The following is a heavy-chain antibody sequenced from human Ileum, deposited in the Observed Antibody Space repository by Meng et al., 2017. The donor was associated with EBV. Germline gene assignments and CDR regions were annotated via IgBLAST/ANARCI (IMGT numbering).Heavy chain of an antibody. D-gene: IGHD3-16*01. CDR1: GYSFINHD. V-gene: IGHV1-8*02. J-gene: IGHJ5*02. CDR2: MNSNSGNT. CDR3: ARGSGAGGRDWFDP. Sequence: QVLVLTSGVWGKKPGSSVKVSCKASGYSFINHDIDWFRQAPGQGLEWMGWMNSNSGNTGYGQKFQDRVTMTRNTSISTAYMELSSLTSEDTALYYCARGSGAGGRDWFDPWGQGTLVTVSS.